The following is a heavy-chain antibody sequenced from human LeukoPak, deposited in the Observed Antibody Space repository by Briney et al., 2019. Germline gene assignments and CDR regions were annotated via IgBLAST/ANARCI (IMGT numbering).Heavy chain of an antibody. CDR2: IYYSGST. CDR3: ARAIEVGAMTPFDY. CDR1: GGSISSSSYY. V-gene: IGHV4-39*07. J-gene: IGHJ4*02. Sequence: SETLSLTCTVSGGSISSSSYYWGWIRQPPGKGLEWIGSIYYSGSTYYNPSLKSRVTISVDTPKNQFSLKLSSVTAADTAVYYCARAIEVGAMTPFDYWGQGTLVTVSS. D-gene: IGHD1-26*01.